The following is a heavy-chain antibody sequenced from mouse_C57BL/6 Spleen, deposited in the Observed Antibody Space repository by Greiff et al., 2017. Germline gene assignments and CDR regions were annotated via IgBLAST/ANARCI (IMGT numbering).Heavy chain of an antibody. J-gene: IGHJ1*03. Sequence: VKLMESGAELVRPGASVKLSCKASGYTFTDYYINWVKQRPGQGLEWIARIYPGSGNTYYNEKFKGKATLTAEKSSSTAYMQLSSLTSEDSAVYFCARDNWYFDVWGTGTTVTVSS. CDR1: GYTFTDYY. CDR3: ARDNWYFDV. V-gene: IGHV1-76*01. CDR2: IYPGSGNT.